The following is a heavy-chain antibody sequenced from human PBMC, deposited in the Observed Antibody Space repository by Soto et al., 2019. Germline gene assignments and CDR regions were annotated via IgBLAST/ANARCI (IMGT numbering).Heavy chain of an antibody. CDR1: GGSFSGYY. J-gene: IGHJ6*02. CDR3: ARGQDPMVRGVSGMDV. V-gene: IGHV4-34*01. Sequence: SETLSLTCAVYGGSFSGYYWSWIRQPPGKGLEWIGEINHSGSTNYNPSLKSRVTISVDTSKNQFSLKLSSVTAADTAVYYCARGQDPMVRGVSGMDVWGQGTTVS. CDR2: INHSGST. D-gene: IGHD3-10*01.